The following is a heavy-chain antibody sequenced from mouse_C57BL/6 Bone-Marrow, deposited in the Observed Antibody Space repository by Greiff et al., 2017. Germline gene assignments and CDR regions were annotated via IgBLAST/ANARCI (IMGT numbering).Heavy chain of an antibody. CDR3: ARSGLRPLYWYFDV. D-gene: IGHD2-4*01. V-gene: IGHV5-17*01. CDR1: GFTFSDYG. CDR2: ISSGSSTI. J-gene: IGHJ1*03. Sequence: EVNVVESGGGLVKPGGSLKLSCAASGFTFSDYGMHWVRQAPEKGLEWVAYISSGSSTIYYADTVKGRFTISRDNAKNTLFLQMTSLRTEETAMYYCARSGLRPLYWYFDVWGTGTTVTVSS.